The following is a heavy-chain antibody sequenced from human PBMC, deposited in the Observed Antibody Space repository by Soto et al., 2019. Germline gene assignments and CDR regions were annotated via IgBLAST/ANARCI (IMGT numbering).Heavy chain of an antibody. J-gene: IGHJ4*02. CDR1: GYTFTSYA. V-gene: IGHV1-3*01. Sequence: ASVKVSCTASGYTFTSYAMHWVRQAPGQRLEWMGWINAGNGNTKYSQKFQGRVTITRDTSASTAYMELSSLRSEDTAVYYCARMTEGGSSGYYYFDYWGQGTLVTVSS. CDR2: INAGNGNT. CDR3: ARMTEGGSSGYYYFDY. D-gene: IGHD3-22*01.